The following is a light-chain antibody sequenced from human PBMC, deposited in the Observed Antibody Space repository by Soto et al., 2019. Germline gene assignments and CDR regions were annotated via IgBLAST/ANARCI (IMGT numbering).Light chain of an antibody. CDR1: RSDIGGPNY. CDR3: SSYTRDNTRVL. J-gene: IGLJ2*01. V-gene: IGLV2-14*03. CDR2: DVT. Sequence: QSALTQPASVSGSPGQSITISCTGTRSDIGGPNYVSWYQQHPGKVPKLIIYDVTDRPSGISTRFSASKTGNTASLTISGHQAEDEAHYYCSSYTRDNTRVLFGGGTKLTVL.